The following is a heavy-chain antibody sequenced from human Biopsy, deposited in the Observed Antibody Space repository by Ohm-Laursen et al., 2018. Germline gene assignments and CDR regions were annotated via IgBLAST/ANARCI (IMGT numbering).Heavy chain of an antibody. D-gene: IGHD4-17*01. CDR3: ASDLNGDPSAFDY. Sequence: GSLRLSCAASGFTFGHYAMNWVRQAPGKGLDWVSSIDSSAASTFYADSVKGRFTISRDNSKNTLFLQMNSLRAADTAIYYCASDLNGDPSAFDYWGQGTPVTVSS. CDR1: GFTFGHYA. CDR2: IDSSAAST. V-gene: IGHV3-23*01. J-gene: IGHJ4*02.